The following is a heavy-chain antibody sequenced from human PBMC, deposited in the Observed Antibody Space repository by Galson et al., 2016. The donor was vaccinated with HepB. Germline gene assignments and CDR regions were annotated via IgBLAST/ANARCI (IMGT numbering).Heavy chain of an antibody. Sequence: SVRVSCKASGVTFSSHTISWVRQTPGQGLEWMGGIITICGTANYAQKFQGRVTITADESTSTAYMELSSLRSEDTAVYYCATDPYGMDVWGQGTTVTVSS. CDR2: IITICGTA. CDR1: GVTFSSHT. CDR3: ATDPYGMDV. V-gene: IGHV1-69*13. J-gene: IGHJ6*02.